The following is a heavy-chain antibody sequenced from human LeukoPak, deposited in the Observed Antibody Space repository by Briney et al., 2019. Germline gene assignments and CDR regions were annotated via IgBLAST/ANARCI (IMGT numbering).Heavy chain of an antibody. D-gene: IGHD2-2*01. CDR1: GFTFSSYG. Sequence: PGGSLRLSCAASGFTFSSYGMHWVRQAPGKGLEWVAFIRYGGNNKNYADSVKDRFTISRDNSKNTLYLQMNSLRAEDTAVFYCAKDYCSRTSCYRYFDYWGQGTLVTVSS. CDR2: IRYGGNNK. V-gene: IGHV3-30*02. J-gene: IGHJ4*02. CDR3: AKDYCSRTSCYRYFDY.